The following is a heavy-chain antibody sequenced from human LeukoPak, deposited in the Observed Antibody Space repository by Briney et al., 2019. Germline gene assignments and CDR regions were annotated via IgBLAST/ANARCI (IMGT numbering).Heavy chain of an antibody. J-gene: IGHJ2*01. CDR1: GFTFSSYA. D-gene: IGHD7-27*01. CDR2: ISGSGGST. CDR3: AKGPNWGDHWYFDL. Sequence: GGSLRLSCTVSGFTFSSYAMSWVRQAPGKGLEWVSAISGSGGSTYYADSVKGRFTISRDNSKNTLYLQMNSLRAEDTAVYYCAKGPNWGDHWYFDLWGRGTLVTVSS. V-gene: IGHV3-23*01.